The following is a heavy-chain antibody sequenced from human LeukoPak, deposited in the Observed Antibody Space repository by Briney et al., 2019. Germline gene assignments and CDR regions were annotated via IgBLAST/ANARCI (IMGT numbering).Heavy chain of an antibody. CDR2: FSAYNGNT. CDR1: GYXFTKFG. J-gene: IGHJ4*02. Sequence: ASVKVSCKASGYXFTKFGVSWLRQAPGQGLEWLGWFSAYNGNTNYAQNFQGRVTLTTDTSTSTAYLELTSLRSDDTAVYFCARDHPQYRNRGYSGYGTFDYWGQGTLVTVSS. D-gene: IGHD5-12*01. CDR3: ARDHPQYRNRGYSGYGTFDY. V-gene: IGHV1-18*01.